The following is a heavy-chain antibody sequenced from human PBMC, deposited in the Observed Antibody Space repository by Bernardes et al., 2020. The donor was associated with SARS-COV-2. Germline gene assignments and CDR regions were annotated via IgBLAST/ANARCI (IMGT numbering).Heavy chain of an antibody. Sequence: SEPLSLTCTVSGGSISSSSYYWGWLRQPPGKGLEWIGSIYYSGSTYYNPSLKSRVTISVDTSKNQFSLKLSSVTAADTAVYYCARESGYARDGMDVWGKGTTVTVSS. CDR2: IYYSGST. D-gene: IGHD5-12*01. CDR1: GGSISSSSYY. V-gene: IGHV4-39*07. J-gene: IGHJ6*04. CDR3: ARESGYARDGMDV.